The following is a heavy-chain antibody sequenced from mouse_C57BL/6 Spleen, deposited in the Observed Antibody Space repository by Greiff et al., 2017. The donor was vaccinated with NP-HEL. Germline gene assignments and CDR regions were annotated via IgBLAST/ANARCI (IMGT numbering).Heavy chain of an antibody. CDR3: ARPNGSSYVYWYFDV. J-gene: IGHJ1*03. Sequence: QVQLQQPGAELVKPGASVKLSCKASGYTFTSYWMHWVKQRPGRGLEWIGRIDPNSGGTKYNEKFKSKATLTVDKPSSTAYMQLSSLTSEDSAVYYCARPNGSSYVYWYFDVWGTGTTVTVSS. CDR1: GYTFTSYW. V-gene: IGHV1-72*01. CDR2: IDPNSGGT. D-gene: IGHD1-1*01.